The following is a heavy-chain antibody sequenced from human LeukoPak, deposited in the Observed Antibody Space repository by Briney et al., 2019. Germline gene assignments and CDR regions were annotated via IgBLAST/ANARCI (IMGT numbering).Heavy chain of an antibody. Sequence: ASVKVSCKASGYTFTSYGISWVRQAPGQGLEWMGWINTNTGNPTYAQGFTGRFVFSLDTSVSTAYLQISSLKAEDTAVYYCARDVVRNYYYYMDVWGKGTTVTVSS. J-gene: IGHJ6*03. CDR1: GYTFTSYG. D-gene: IGHD2-15*01. CDR3: ARDVVRNYYYYMDV. V-gene: IGHV7-4-1*02. CDR2: INTNTGNP.